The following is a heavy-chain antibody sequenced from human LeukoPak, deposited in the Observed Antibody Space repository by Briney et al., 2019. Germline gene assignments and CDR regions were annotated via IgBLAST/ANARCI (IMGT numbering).Heavy chain of an antibody. CDR1: GYTFTSYA. D-gene: IGHD6-13*01. Sequence: PGASVKVSCKASGYTFTSYAMNWVRQAPGQGLEWMGWINTNTGNPTYAQGFTGRFVFSLDTSVSTAYLQISSLRAEEPPVYYCARVPPQLVRGGGEWGQGTLVTVSS. V-gene: IGHV7-4-1*02. J-gene: IGHJ4*02. CDR2: INTNTGNP. CDR3: ARVPPQLVRGGGE.